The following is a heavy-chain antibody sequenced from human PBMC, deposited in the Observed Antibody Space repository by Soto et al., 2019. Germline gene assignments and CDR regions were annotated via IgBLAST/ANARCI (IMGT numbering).Heavy chain of an antibody. CDR3: AATFDSGSYDFGGHPW. J-gene: IGHJ4*02. Sequence: SVKVSCKESGFTLASSARQWVRQAHGQPLEWLGWIVVASGKTDYTHNLQTRVTITRDKSTNTAYLELSGLRSDDTAVYYCAATFDSGSYDFGGHPWWGQGTLVNSPQ. CDR2: IVVASGKT. V-gene: IGHV1-58*02. D-gene: IGHD2-21*01. CDR1: GFTLASSA.